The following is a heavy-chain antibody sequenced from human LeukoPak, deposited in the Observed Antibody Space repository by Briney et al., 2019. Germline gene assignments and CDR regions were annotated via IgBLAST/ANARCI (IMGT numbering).Heavy chain of an antibody. CDR2: ISYDGSNK. V-gene: IGHV3-30*04. CDR3: ARVSRVVAYLSSFDY. J-gene: IGHJ4*02. D-gene: IGHD2-15*01. Sequence: PGRSLRLSCAASEFTFTNYAMHWVRQAPGRGLEWVAVISYDGSNKYYADSVKGRFTISRDNSKNTLYLQMNSLRAEDTAVYYCARVSRVVAYLSSFDYWGQGTLVTVSS. CDR1: EFTFTNYA.